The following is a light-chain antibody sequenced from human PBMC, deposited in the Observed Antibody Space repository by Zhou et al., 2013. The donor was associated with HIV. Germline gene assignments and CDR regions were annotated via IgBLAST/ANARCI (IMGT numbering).Light chain of an antibody. V-gene: IGKV3-20*01. CDR1: QSVSSSY. Sequence: EIVLTQSPGTLSLSPGERATLSCRASQSVSSSYLAWYQQKPGQAPRLLIYGASSRATGIPDRFSGSGSGTDFTLTISSMQSEDFAVYYCQQYDNWPPWTFGQGTKGWRSN. CDR2: GAS. J-gene: IGKJ1*01. CDR3: QQYDNWPPWT.